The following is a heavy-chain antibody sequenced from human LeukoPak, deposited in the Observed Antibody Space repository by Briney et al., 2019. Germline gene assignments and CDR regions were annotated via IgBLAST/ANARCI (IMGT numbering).Heavy chain of an antibody. J-gene: IGHJ4*02. V-gene: IGHV3-7*01. CDR3: ATDGSPFDN. CDR2: IKQDGNEK. Sequence: PGGSLRLSCAASGFTFSSYWMSWLRQPPGKGLEWVANIKQDGNEKYYLDSVKGRFTISRDNAKNSLYLQMDSLRADDTAIYYCATDGSPFDNWGQGTLVTVSS. CDR1: GFTFSSYW.